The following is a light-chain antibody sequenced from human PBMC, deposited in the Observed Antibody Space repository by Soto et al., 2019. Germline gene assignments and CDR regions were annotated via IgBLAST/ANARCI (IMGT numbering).Light chain of an antibody. CDR2: DDS. CDR1: SSDVGGYNY. Sequence: QSALTQPASVSGSPGQSITISCTGTSSDVGGYNYVSWYQQHPGKAPKFMIYDDSNRPSGVSNRFSGSKSGNTAPLTISGLQAEDEADYYCSSYTSSSTLYVFGTGTKLTVL. V-gene: IGLV2-14*01. CDR3: SSYTSSSTLYV. J-gene: IGLJ1*01.